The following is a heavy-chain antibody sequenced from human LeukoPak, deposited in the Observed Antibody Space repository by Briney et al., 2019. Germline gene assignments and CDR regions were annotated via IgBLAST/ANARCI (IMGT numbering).Heavy chain of an antibody. CDR1: GFTFSTYW. Sequence: PGGSLRLSCAASGFTFSTYWMSWVRQAPGKGLEWVANIKQDGSEKYYVDSVKDRFTISRDSAKNSLYLQMNSLRVEDTAVYYCARNVYRTFDSWDQGTLVTVSS. CDR2: IKQDGSEK. J-gene: IGHJ4*02. CDR3: ARNVYRTFDS. V-gene: IGHV3-7*01. D-gene: IGHD1-14*01.